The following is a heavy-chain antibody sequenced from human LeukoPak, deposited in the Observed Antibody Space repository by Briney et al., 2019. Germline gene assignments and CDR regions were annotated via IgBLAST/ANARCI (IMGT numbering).Heavy chain of an antibody. CDR3: ARGFRDTAMFLDY. Sequence: GGSLRLSCAASGFTFSSYEMNWVRQAPGKGLEWISAISGSSSNVYYAASVRSRFTISRDNAENSLYLQLNTMRAEDTAVYYCARGFRDTAMFLDYWGQGTLVTVSS. D-gene: IGHD5-18*01. CDR2: ISGSSSNV. V-gene: IGHV3-48*03. J-gene: IGHJ4*02. CDR1: GFTFSSYE.